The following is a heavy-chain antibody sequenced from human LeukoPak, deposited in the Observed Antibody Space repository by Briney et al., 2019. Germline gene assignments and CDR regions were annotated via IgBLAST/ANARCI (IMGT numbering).Heavy chain of an antibody. CDR3: AREFLGYCSSTSCPPRYYYYMDV. D-gene: IGHD2-2*01. J-gene: IGHJ6*03. CDR2: IIPIFGTA. Sequence: SVKVSCKASGGTFSSYVISWVRQAPGQGLEWMGGIIPIFGTANYAQKSQGRVTITTDESTSTAYMELSSLRSEDTAVYYCAREFLGYCSSTSCPPRYYYYMDVWGKGTTVTVSS. CDR1: GGTFSSYV. V-gene: IGHV1-69*05.